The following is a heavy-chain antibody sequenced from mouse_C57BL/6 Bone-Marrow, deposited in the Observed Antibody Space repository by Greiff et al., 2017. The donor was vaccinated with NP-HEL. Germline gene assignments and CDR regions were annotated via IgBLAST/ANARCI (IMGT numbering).Heavy chain of an antibody. CDR1: GFTFSSYA. D-gene: IGHD4-1*01. J-gene: IGHJ4*01. V-gene: IGHV5-9-1*02. CDR2: ISSGGDYI. Sequence: EVKLMESGEGLVKPGGSLKLSCAASGFTFSSYAMSWVRQTPEKRLEWVAYISSGGDYIYYADTVKGRFTISRDNARNTLYLQMSSLKSEDTAMYYCTRDGWDESAMDYWGQGTSVTVSS. CDR3: TRDGWDESAMDY.